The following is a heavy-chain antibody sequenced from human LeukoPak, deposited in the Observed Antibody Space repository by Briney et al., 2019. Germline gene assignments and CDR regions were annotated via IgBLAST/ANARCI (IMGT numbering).Heavy chain of an antibody. CDR1: GGSISSYY. J-gene: IGHJ4*02. Sequence: PSETLSLTCTVSGGSISSYYWSWIRQPPGKGLEWIGYVFYSGSTNYNPSLKSRVTISVATSKNQFSLKLNSVTAADTAVYYCAREVDYGDFDYWGQGTLVTVSS. V-gene: IGHV4-59*13. D-gene: IGHD4-17*01. CDR3: AREVDYGDFDY. CDR2: VFYSGST.